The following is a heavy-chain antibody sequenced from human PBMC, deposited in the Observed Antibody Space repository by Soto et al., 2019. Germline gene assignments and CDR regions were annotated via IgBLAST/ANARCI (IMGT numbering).Heavy chain of an antibody. D-gene: IGHD2-15*01. Sequence: TSETLSLTCSVSGGSISTYYWTWIRQPPGKGLEWIGYIYYSGSTNYNPSLTSRVTISVDTSKNQFSLKLSSVTAADTAVYYCARGEWGYCSGGSCYSFDIWGQGTTVTVSS. J-gene: IGHJ3*02. CDR2: IYYSGST. CDR3: ARGEWGYCSGGSCYSFDI. CDR1: GGSISTYY. V-gene: IGHV4-59*01.